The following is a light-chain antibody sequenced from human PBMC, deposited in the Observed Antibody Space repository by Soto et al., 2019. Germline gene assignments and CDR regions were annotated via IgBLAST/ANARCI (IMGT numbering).Light chain of an antibody. CDR1: QSVSSN. V-gene: IGKV3-15*01. CDR3: QQYNNWPS. J-gene: IGKJ3*01. CDR2: GAS. Sequence: EIVMTQSPATLSVSPGARATLSCSASQSVSSNLAWYEQKPGQAPRLLIYGASTRATGIPARFSGSGSGTEFTLSIGSLESEDFAVYYCQQYNNWPSFGPGTKVDSK.